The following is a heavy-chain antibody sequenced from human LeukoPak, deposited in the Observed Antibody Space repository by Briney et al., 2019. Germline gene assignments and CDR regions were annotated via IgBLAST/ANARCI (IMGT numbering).Heavy chain of an antibody. CDR2: IYYSGST. CDR3: ARGGGYYDSNNYYQGYFEY. J-gene: IGHJ4*02. Sequence: SETLSLTCTVSGGSINNFYWSWIRQPPGKGPEWIGCIYYSGSTNYNPSLKSRVTISGDTSKNQFSLKLSSVTAADTAVYYCARGGGYYDSNNYYQGYFEYWGQGTLVTVSS. D-gene: IGHD3-22*01. CDR1: GGSINNFY. V-gene: IGHV4-59*01.